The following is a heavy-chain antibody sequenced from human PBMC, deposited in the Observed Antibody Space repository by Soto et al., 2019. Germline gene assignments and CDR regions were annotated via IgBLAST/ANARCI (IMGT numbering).Heavy chain of an antibody. Sequence: PSETLSLTCAVYGGSFSGYYWSWIRQPPGKGLEWIGEINHSGSTNYNPSLKSRVTISVDKSKNQFSLKLSSVTAADTAVYYCARDLLSRGAAGTGWGQGTLVTVSS. CDR3: ARDLLSRGAAGTG. J-gene: IGHJ4*02. CDR1: GGSFSGYY. D-gene: IGHD6-13*01. CDR2: INHSGST. V-gene: IGHV4-34*01.